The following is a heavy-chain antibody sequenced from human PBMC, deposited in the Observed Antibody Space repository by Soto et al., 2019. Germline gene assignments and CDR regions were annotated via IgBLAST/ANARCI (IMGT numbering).Heavy chain of an antibody. V-gene: IGHV1-69*05. CDR3: ARGLGLYYFDY. Sequence: ASVKVSCKASGGACSKHAINWVRQAPGQGLEWMGGIIPIFGTAKYSQKFQGRVTITRDTSASTAYMELSSLRSEDTAVYYCARGLGLYYFDYWGQGTLVTVSS. D-gene: IGHD1-26*01. CDR1: GGACSKHA. CDR2: IIPIFGTA. J-gene: IGHJ4*02.